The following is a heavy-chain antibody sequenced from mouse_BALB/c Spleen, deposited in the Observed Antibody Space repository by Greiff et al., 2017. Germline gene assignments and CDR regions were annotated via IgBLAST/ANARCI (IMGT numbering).Heavy chain of an antibody. CDR3: ARLLRSYAMDY. J-gene: IGHJ4*01. CDR1: GYTFSSYW. CDR2: ILPGSGST. D-gene: IGHD1-1*01. Sequence: QVQLQQSGAELMKPGASVKISCKATGYTFSSYWIEWVKQRPGHGLEWIGEILPGSGSTNYNEKFKGKATFTADTSSNTAYMQLSSLTSEDSAVYYCARLLRSYAMDYWGQGTSVTVSS. V-gene: IGHV1-9*01.